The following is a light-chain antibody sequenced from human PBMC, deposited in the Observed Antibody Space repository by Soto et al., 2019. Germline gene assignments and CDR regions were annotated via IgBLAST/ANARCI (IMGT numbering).Light chain of an antibody. J-gene: IGLJ2*01. Sequence: QSVLTQPPSVSATPGQGVTLSCSGGDSNIGSTAVNWYQQVPGTAPKLLIYSSNQRPSGVPDRISGSKSGTSASLAISGLQSEDEADYYCAAWYDDLHVLLFGGGTKLTVL. CDR2: SSN. CDR1: DSNIGSTA. CDR3: AAWYDDLHVLL. V-gene: IGLV1-44*01.